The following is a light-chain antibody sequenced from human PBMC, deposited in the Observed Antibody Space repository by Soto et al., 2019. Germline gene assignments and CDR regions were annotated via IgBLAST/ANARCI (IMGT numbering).Light chain of an antibody. Sequence: EIVLKQSPAALSLSTGERATLSCRASQSVSSSYLAWYQQKPGQAPRLLIYDASNRATGIPARFSGSGSGTEFTLTISNLQSEDFAVYYCQHYNYWPFTFGQGTKVDIK. CDR3: QHYNYWPFT. CDR1: QSVSSSY. V-gene: IGKV3-15*01. CDR2: DAS. J-gene: IGKJ2*01.